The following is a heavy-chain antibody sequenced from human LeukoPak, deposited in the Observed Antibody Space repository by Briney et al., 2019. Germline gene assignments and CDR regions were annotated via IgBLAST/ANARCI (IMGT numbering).Heavy chain of an antibody. J-gene: IGHJ4*02. CDR2: ISGSGGST. V-gene: IGHV3-23*01. Sequence: PGGSLRLSCAVSGFSFSSNWMHWVRQAPGKGLEWVSAISGSGGSTYYADSVKGRFTISRDNSKNTLYLQMNSLRAEDTAVYYCAKDLAYDSSGASGYWGQGTLVTVSS. CDR1: GFSFSSNW. CDR3: AKDLAYDSSGASGY. D-gene: IGHD3-22*01.